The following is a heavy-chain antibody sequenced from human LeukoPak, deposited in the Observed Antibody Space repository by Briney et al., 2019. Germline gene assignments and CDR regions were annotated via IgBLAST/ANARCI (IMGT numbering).Heavy chain of an antibody. J-gene: IGHJ3*02. Sequence: PGGSLRLSCAASGFTFSSYSMNWVRQAPGKGLEWVSSISSSSSYIYYADSVKGRFTISRDNAKNSLYLQMNSLRAEDTAVYYWAREAYDILTGEGAFDIWGQGTMVTVSS. CDR3: AREAYDILTGEGAFDI. CDR1: GFTFSSYS. V-gene: IGHV3-21*06. D-gene: IGHD3-9*01. CDR2: ISSSSSYI.